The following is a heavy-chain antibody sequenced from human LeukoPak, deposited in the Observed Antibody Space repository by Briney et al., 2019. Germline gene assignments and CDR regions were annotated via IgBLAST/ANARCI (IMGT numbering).Heavy chain of an antibody. Sequence: SGGSLGLSCAASGFTFSSYAMHWVRQAPGKGLEWVAVISYDGSNKYYADSVKGRFTISRDNSKNTLYLQMNSLRAEDTAVYYCARDRSPGELDYWGQGTLVTVSS. J-gene: IGHJ4*02. CDR3: ARDRSPGELDY. CDR1: GFTFSSYA. V-gene: IGHV3-30-3*01. CDR2: ISYDGSNK.